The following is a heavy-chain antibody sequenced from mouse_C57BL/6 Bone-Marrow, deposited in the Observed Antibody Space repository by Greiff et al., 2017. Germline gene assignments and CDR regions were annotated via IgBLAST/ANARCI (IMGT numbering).Heavy chain of an antibody. CDR2: IYPRSGNT. D-gene: IGHD1-1*01. V-gene: IGHV1-81*01. CDR1: GYTFTSYG. J-gene: IGHJ1*03. CDR3: ARSGYYGSSYGGYFDV. Sequence: VKLQESGAVLARPGASVKLSCKASGYTFTSYGISWVKQRTGQGLEWIGEIYPRSGNTYYNEKFKGKATLTADNSSSTAYMELRSLTSEDSAVYFSARSGYYGSSYGGYFDVWGTGTTVTVSS.